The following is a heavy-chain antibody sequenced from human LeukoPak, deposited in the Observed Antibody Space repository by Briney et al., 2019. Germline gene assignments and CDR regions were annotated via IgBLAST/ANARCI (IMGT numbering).Heavy chain of an antibody. V-gene: IGHV4-31*03. J-gene: IGHJ5*02. D-gene: IGHD3-10*01. CDR2: IHHSGST. CDR3: ASYGSGSYRFDP. CDR1: GGSVSSGNYY. Sequence: SETLSLTCTVSGGSVSSGNYYWSWIRQHPGRGLEWIGYIHHSGSTYYNPSLKSRVIISVDTSKNQFSLKLNSVTAADTAVYYCASYGSGSYRFDPWGQGTLVTVSS.